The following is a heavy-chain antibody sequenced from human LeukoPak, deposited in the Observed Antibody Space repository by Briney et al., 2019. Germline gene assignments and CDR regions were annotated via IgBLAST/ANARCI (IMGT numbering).Heavy chain of an antibody. V-gene: IGHV3-48*03. J-gene: IGHJ4*02. CDR2: ISSSGSTI. Sequence: GGSLRLSCSASGFTFSSYEMNWVRQAPGKGLEWISYISSSGSTIYYADSVKGRFTISRDNSKNTLYLQMNSLRAGDTAVYYCAKAMGATLFDYWGQGTLVTVSS. CDR3: AKAMGATLFDY. D-gene: IGHD1-26*01. CDR1: GFTFSSYE.